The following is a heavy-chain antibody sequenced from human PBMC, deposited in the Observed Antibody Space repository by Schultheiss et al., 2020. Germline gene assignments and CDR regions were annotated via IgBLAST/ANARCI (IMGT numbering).Heavy chain of an antibody. V-gene: IGHV1-18*01. D-gene: IGHD2-15*01. CDR3: ARASRLPGAFDI. CDR2: ISAYNGNT. Sequence: ASVKVSCKASGGTFSSYTISWVRQAPGQGLEWMGWISAYNGNTNYAQKLQGRVTMTTDTSTSTAYMELRSLRSDDTAVYYCARASRLPGAFDIWGQGTMVTVSS. J-gene: IGHJ3*02. CDR1: GGTFSSYT.